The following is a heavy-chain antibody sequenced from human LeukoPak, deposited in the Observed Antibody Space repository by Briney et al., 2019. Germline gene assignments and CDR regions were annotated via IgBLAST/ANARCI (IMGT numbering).Heavy chain of an antibody. CDR1: GFTFSSYW. V-gene: IGHV3-7*03. Sequence: GGSLRLSCAASGFTFSSYWMSRVRQAPGKGLEWVANIKQDGSEKYYVDSVKGRFTISRDNAKNSLYLQMNSLRAEDTAVYYCARDTGLWFGELFNYWGQGTLVTVSS. J-gene: IGHJ4*02. CDR2: IKQDGSEK. D-gene: IGHD3-10*01. CDR3: ARDTGLWFGELFNY.